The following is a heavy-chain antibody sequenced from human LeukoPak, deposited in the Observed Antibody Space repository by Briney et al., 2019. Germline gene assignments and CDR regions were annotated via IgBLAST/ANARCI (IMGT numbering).Heavy chain of an antibody. CDR1: GFTFSNHW. J-gene: IGHJ6*02. Sequence: GGSLRLSCVASGFTFSNHWMSWVRRAPGKGLEWVANIKEDGSREYYVDSVKGRFTISRDNAKKSVNLQMNSLRVEDTAVYFCARDENGHNYKDGMDVWGRGATVTVSS. V-gene: IGHV3-7*01. CDR3: ARDENGHNYKDGMDV. D-gene: IGHD3-10*01. CDR2: IKEDGSRE.